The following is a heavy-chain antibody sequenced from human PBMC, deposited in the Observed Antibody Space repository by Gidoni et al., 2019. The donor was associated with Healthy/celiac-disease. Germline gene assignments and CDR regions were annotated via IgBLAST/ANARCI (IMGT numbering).Heavy chain of an antibody. V-gene: IGHV4-59*01. J-gene: IGHJ4*02. CDR3: ATSIAARAHYFDY. CDR2: IYYSGST. Sequence: QVQLLESGPGLVKPSETLSLTCTVSGGSISSYYWSWIRQPPGKGLEWIGYIYYSGSTNYNPSLTSRVTISVDTSKNQFSLKLSSVTAADTAVYYCATSIAARAHYFDYWGQGTLVTVSS. CDR1: GGSISSYY. D-gene: IGHD6-6*01.